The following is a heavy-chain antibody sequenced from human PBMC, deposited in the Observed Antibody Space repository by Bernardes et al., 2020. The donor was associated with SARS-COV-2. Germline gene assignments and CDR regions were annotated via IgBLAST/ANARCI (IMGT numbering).Heavy chain of an antibody. V-gene: IGHV3-23*01. CDR3: AKNPKRRNIVLMVYATFFMDV. CDR2: ISGSGGST. J-gene: IGHJ6*02. CDR1: GFTFSSYA. D-gene: IGHD2-8*01. Sequence: GGSLRLSCAASGFTFSSYAMSWVRQAPGKGLEWVSAISGSGGSTYYADSVKGRFTISRDNSKNTLYLQMNSLRAEDTAVYYCAKNPKRRNIVLMVYATFFMDVWGQGTTVTVSS.